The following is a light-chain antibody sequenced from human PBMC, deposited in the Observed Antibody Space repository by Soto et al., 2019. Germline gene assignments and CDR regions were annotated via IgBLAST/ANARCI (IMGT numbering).Light chain of an antibody. CDR3: QHYQSGHPIT. J-gene: IGKJ5*01. V-gene: IGKV3-20*01. Sequence: EILLTQSPDTLSLSPGERATLSWGAAQSVGTRLAWYQHKTGQAPRLLISGASSRATGIPDRFTGSGSETSFTLPISRLEPEDFALYYCQHYQSGHPITFGQGTRLEIK. CDR2: GAS. CDR1: QSVGTR.